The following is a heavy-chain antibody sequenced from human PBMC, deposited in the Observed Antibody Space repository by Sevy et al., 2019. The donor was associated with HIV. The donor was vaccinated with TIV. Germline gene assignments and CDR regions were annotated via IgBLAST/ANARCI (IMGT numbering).Heavy chain of an antibody. CDR2: ISGSGGST. CDR3: AKNAADQWLVPGALLL. D-gene: IGHD6-19*01. J-gene: IGHJ4*02. Sequence: GGSLRLSCAASGFTFSSYAMSWVRQAPGKGLEWVSAISGSGGSTYYADSVKGRFTISRDNSKNTLYLQMNSLRAEDTAVYYCAKNAADQWLVPGALLLWGQGTLVTVSS. V-gene: IGHV3-23*01. CDR1: GFTFSSYA.